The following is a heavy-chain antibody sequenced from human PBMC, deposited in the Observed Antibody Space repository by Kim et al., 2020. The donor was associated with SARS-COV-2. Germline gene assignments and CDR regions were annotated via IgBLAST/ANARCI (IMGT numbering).Heavy chain of an antibody. CDR3: ARGSLAGYGYGAEYFQH. D-gene: IGHD5-18*01. V-gene: IGHV1-69*04. Sequence: SVKVSCKASGGTFSSYAISWVRQAPGQGLEWMGRIIPILGIANYAQKFQGRVTITADKSTSTAYMELSSLRSEDTAVYYCARGSLAGYGYGAEYFQHWGQGTLVTVSS. CDR2: IIPILGIA. J-gene: IGHJ1*01. CDR1: GGTFSSYA.